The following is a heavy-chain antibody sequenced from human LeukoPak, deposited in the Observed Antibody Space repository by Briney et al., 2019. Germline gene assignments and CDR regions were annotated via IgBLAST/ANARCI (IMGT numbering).Heavy chain of an antibody. CDR3: ARGLGIAARDPMHAGFGGFDY. Sequence: PSETPSLTCTVSGYSISSGYYWGWIRQPPGKGLEWIGSIYHSGSTYYNPSLKSRVTISVDTSKNQFSLKLSSVTAADTAVYYCARGLGIAARDPMHAGFGGFDYWGQGTLVTVSS. D-gene: IGHD6-6*01. CDR1: GYSISSGYY. CDR2: IYHSGST. J-gene: IGHJ4*02. V-gene: IGHV4-38-2*02.